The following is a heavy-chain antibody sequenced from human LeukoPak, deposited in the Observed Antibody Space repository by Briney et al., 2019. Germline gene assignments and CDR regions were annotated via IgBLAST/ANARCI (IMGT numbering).Heavy chain of an antibody. D-gene: IGHD3-10*01. J-gene: IGHJ3*02. CDR1: GGTFSSYA. V-gene: IGHV1-69*13. CDR3: ARDSTMVRGVSAFDI. CDR2: IIPIFGTA. Sequence: GASVKVSCKASGGTFSSYAISWVRQAPGQGLEWMGGIIPIFGTANYAQKFQGRVTITADESTSTAYMELSSLRSEDTAVYYCARDSTMVRGVSAFDIWGQGTMVTVSS.